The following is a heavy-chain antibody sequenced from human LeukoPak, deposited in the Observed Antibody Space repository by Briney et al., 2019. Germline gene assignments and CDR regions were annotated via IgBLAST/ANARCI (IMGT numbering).Heavy chain of an antibody. CDR1: GFTFSSYG. CDR2: TSGSGAYT. CDR3: AKGSALGYSSSWYLNS. D-gene: IGHD6-13*01. V-gene: IGHV3-23*01. J-gene: IGHJ4*02. Sequence: GGSLRLSCAASGFTFSSYGMNWVRQAPGKGLEWISATSGSGAYTYYADSVKGRFTISRDNSKDTLYLQMNSLKVDDTALYNCAKGSALGYSSSWYLNSWGQGTLVTVSS.